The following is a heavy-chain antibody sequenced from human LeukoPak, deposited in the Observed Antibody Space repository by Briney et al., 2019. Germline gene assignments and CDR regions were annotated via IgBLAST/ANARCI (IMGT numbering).Heavy chain of an antibody. V-gene: IGHV6-1*01. J-gene: IGHJ4*02. Sequence: SQTLSLTCAISGDSVSSNSAAWNWIRQSPSRGLEWLGRTYYRSEWYNDYAVSVKGRITINPDTSKNQFSLQLNSVTPEDTAVYYCARGRGLYYYDSSGYYEGRYFDYWGQGTLVTVSS. CDR2: TYYRSEWYN. D-gene: IGHD3-22*01. CDR3: ARGRGLYYYDSSGYYEGRYFDY. CDR1: GDSVSSNSAA.